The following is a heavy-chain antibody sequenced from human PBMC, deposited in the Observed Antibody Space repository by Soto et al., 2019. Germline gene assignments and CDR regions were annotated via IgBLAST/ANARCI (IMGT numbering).Heavy chain of an antibody. CDR2: INPNSGGT. V-gene: IGHV1-2*02. CDR3: AKRGVASYGMDV. D-gene: IGHD2-15*01. J-gene: IGHJ6*02. Sequence: ASVKVSCKASGYTLTGYYMHWVRQAPGQGLEWMGWINPNSGGTNYAQKFQGRVTMTRDTSISTAYMELSRLRSDDTAVYYCAKRGVASYGMDVWGQGTTVTVSS. CDR1: GYTLTGYY.